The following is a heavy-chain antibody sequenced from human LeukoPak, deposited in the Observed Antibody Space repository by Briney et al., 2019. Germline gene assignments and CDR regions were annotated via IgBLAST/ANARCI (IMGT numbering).Heavy chain of an antibody. CDR3: ARGRRAYSSGWPFDY. CDR2: INHSGST. V-gene: IGHV4-34*01. CDR1: GGSFSGYY. D-gene: IGHD6-19*01. J-gene: IGHJ4*02. Sequence: PSQTLSLTCAVYGGSFSGYYWSWIRQPPGKGLEWIGEINHSGSTNYNPSLKSRVTISVATSKNQFSLKLSSVTAADTAVYYCARGRRAYSSGWPFDYWGQGTLVTVSS.